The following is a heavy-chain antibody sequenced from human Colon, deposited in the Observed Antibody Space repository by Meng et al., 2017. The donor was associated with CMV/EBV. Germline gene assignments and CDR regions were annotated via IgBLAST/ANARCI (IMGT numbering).Heavy chain of an antibody. CDR1: GFSFSDSY. CDR3: ARDSWTSGWYTAY. D-gene: IGHD6-19*01. V-gene: IGHV3-11*01. Sequence: GESLTISCAASGFSFSDSYMSWIRQAPGKGLEWVASISGHGATLNYADSVRGRFTISRDNAKNALYLQMNSLRAGDTALYYCARDSWTSGWYTAYWGQGTLVTVSS. CDR2: ISGHGATL. J-gene: IGHJ4*02.